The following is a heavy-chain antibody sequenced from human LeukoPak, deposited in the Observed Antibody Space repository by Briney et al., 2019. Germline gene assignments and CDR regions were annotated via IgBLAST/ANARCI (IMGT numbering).Heavy chain of an antibody. CDR3: AKEDVTRKGYMDV. D-gene: IGHD1-14*01. V-gene: IGHV3-9*01. Sequence: PGGSLRLSCEVSGFIFDDYGMHWVRQAPGKGLEWVSGISRNNARGYAGSVRGRVTSSRDNARNSLYLQMNSLREEDTALYYCAKEDVTRKGYMDVWGKGTTVTVSS. CDR2: ISRNNAR. J-gene: IGHJ6*04. CDR1: GFIFDDYG.